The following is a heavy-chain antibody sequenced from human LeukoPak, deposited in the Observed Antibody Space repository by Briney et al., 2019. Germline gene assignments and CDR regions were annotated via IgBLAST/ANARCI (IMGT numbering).Heavy chain of an antibody. J-gene: IGHJ4*02. CDR1: GFTFSSYA. CDR2: ISSSSSTI. V-gene: IGHV3-48*01. CDR3: ARDRRRLKTYYYDSSGYYPLN. D-gene: IGHD3-22*01. Sequence: GGSLRLSCAASGFTFSSYAMSWVRQAPGKGLEWVSYISSSSSTIYYADSVKGRFTISRDNAKNSLYLQMNSLRAEDTAVYYCARDRRRLKTYYYDSSGYYPLNWGQGTLVTVSS.